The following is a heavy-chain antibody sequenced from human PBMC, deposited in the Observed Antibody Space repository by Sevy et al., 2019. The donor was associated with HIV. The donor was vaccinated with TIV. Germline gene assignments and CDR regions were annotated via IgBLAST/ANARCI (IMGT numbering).Heavy chain of an antibody. J-gene: IGHJ6*02. CDR2: MNPNSGNT. CDR1: GYTFTGYN. D-gene: IGHD4-17*01. CDR3: ARKTTVVTDYYYYYGMDV. Sequence: ASVKVSCKASGYTFTGYNINWVRQAPGQGLEWMGWMNPNSGNTAYAQKFQGRVTMTRNTSISTANMERSSLRSEDTAVYYCARKTTVVTDYYYYYGMDVWGQGTTVTVSS. V-gene: IGHV1-8*01.